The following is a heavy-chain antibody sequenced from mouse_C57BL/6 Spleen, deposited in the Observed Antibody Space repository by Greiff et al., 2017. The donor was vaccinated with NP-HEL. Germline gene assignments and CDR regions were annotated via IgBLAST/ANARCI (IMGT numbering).Heavy chain of an antibody. J-gene: IGHJ3*01. CDR1: GYAFSSYW. V-gene: IGHV1-80*01. CDR3: ARQDYGNLPFAY. Sequence: VQLQQSGAELVKPGASVKISCKASGYAFSSYWMNWVKQRPGKGLEWIGQIYPGDGDTNYNGKFKGKATLTADKSSSTAYMQLSSLTSEDSAVYFCARQDYGNLPFAYWGQGTLVTVSA. CDR2: IYPGDGDT. D-gene: IGHD2-1*01.